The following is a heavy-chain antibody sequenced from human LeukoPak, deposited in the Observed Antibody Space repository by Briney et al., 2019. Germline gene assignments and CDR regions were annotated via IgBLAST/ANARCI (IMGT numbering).Heavy chain of an antibody. CDR1: GFTFSRYW. CDR2: IIQDGSDK. CDR3: ARDLRLWFGEETY. J-gene: IGHJ4*02. V-gene: IGHV3-7*01. Sequence: GGSLRHSCGASGFTFSRYWMSWVRQAPGKGLEWVANIIQDGSDKYYVDSVKGRFTVSRDNAKKSLYLQMKSLRAEDTAVYYCARDLRLWFGEETYWGQGALVTVSS. D-gene: IGHD3-10*01.